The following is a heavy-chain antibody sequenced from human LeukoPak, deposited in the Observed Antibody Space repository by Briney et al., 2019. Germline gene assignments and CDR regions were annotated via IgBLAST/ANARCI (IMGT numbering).Heavy chain of an antibody. Sequence: GGSLRLSCAASGLTVSSNYMSWVRQAPGKGLEWVSVIYSGGSTYYADSVKGRFTISRDNSKNTLYLQMNSLRAEDTAVYYCARDPPGAYCGGDCYPWGQGTLVTVSS. CDR1: GLTVSSNY. D-gene: IGHD2-21*02. CDR3: ARDPPGAYCGGDCYP. V-gene: IGHV3-53*01. J-gene: IGHJ5*02. CDR2: IYSGGST.